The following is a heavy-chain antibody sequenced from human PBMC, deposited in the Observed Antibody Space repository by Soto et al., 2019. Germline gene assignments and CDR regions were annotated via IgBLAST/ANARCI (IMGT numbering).Heavy chain of an antibody. CDR1: GGTFSSYA. V-gene: IGHV1-69*01. J-gene: IGHJ6*02. D-gene: IGHD6-13*01. CDR3: ARKQENAQYDYYYYGMDV. CDR2: IIPIFGTA. Sequence: QVQLVQSGAEVKKPGSSVKVSCKASGGTFSSYAISWVRQAPGQGLEWMGGIIPIFGTANYAQKFQGRVTITADESTSTAYMELSSLTSEDTAVYYCARKQENAQYDYYYYGMDVWGQGTTVTVSS.